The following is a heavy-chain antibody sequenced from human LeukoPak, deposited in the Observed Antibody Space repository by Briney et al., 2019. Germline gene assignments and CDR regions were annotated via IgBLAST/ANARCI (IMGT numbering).Heavy chain of an antibody. CDR3: AKDMGYYDSSGCFDY. CDR2: ITWNSGII. CDR1: GFTFENHA. J-gene: IGHJ4*02. Sequence: SGGSLRLSCAASGFTFENHAMHWVRQVPGKGLEWVSGITWNSGIIAYADSVKGRFTISRDNARNSLYLRMNSLRAEDTALDYCAKDMGYYDSSGCFDYWGQGTLVTVSS. V-gene: IGHV3-9*01. D-gene: IGHD3-22*01.